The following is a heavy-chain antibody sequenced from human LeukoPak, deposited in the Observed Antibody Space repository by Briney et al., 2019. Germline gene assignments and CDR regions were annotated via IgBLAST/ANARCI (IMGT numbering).Heavy chain of an antibody. CDR2: INPNSGGT. D-gene: IGHD3-3*01. CDR3: ARDHDFWSGYGGGGTYFDY. Sequence: ASVKVSCKASGYTFTGYYMHWVRQAPGQGLEWMGWINPNSGGTNYAQKFQGRVTMTRDMSTSTVYMELSSLRSEDTAVYYCARDHDFWSGYGGGGTYFDYWGQGTLVTVSS. J-gene: IGHJ4*02. CDR1: GYTFTGYY. V-gene: IGHV1-2*02.